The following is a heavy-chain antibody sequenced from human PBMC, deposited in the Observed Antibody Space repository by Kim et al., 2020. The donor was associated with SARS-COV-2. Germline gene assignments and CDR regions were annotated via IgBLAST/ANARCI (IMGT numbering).Heavy chain of an antibody. D-gene: IGHD6-19*01. Sequence: ASVKVSCKASGYTFTSYAMNWVRQAPGQGLEWMGWINTNTGNPTYAQGFTGRFVFSLDTSVSTAYLQISSLKAEDTAVYYCARCATHSGWYAIDQYYYGMDVWGQGTTVTVSS. V-gene: IGHV7-4-1*02. J-gene: IGHJ6*02. CDR1: GYTFTSYA. CDR3: ARCATHSGWYAIDQYYYGMDV. CDR2: INTNTGNP.